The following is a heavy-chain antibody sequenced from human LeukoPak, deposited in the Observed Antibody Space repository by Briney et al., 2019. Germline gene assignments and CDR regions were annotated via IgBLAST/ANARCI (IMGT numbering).Heavy chain of an antibody. D-gene: IGHD2-2*01. Sequence: KPSETLSLTCTVSGGSISSYYWSWIRQPPGKGLEWIGYIYYSGSTNYNPSLKSRVTISVDTSKNQFSLKLSSVTAADTAVYYCARHHCSSTSCPIDYWGQGTLATVSS. CDR2: IYYSGST. J-gene: IGHJ4*02. CDR1: GGSISSYY. V-gene: IGHV4-59*08. CDR3: ARHHCSSTSCPIDY.